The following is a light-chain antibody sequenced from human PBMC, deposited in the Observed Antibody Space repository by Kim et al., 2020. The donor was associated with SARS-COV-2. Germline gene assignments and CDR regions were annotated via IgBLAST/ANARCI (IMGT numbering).Light chain of an antibody. Sequence: VALGQTVRITCQGDSLRTYYATCYQQKPGQAPIVVIYGKNNRPSGIPDRFSGSSSGNTASLTITGTQAGDESDYYCNSRDSNDNVVFGGGTKLTVL. V-gene: IGLV3-19*01. CDR2: GKN. J-gene: IGLJ2*01. CDR3: NSRDSNDNVV. CDR1: SLRTYY.